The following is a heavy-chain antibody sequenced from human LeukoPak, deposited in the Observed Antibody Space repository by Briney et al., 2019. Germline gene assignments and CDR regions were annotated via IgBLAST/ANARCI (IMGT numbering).Heavy chain of an antibody. J-gene: IGHJ5*02. V-gene: IGHV1-18*01. CDR1: GGTFSSYA. CDR2: ISAYNGNT. D-gene: IGHD3-3*01. CDR3: ARAGNYDFWSGYYTNWFDP. Sequence: ASVKVSCKASGGTFSSYAISWVRQAPGQGLEWMGWISAYNGNTNYAQKLQGRVTMTTDTSTSTAYMELRSLRSDDTAVYYCARAGNYDFWSGYYTNWFDPWGQGTLVTVSS.